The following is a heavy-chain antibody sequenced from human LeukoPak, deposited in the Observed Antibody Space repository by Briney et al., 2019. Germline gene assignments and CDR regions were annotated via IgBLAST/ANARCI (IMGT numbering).Heavy chain of an antibody. Sequence: PSETLSLTCAVYGGSFSGYYWNWIRQPPGKGLEWIGEINHSGGTNYNPSLKSRVTISVDTSKNQFSLKLSSVTAADTAVYYCARGLTYSSGWYGYFGYWGQGTLVTVSS. V-gene: IGHV4-34*01. CDR1: GGSFSGYY. CDR3: ARGLTYSSGWYGYFGY. J-gene: IGHJ4*02. D-gene: IGHD6-19*01. CDR2: INHSGGT.